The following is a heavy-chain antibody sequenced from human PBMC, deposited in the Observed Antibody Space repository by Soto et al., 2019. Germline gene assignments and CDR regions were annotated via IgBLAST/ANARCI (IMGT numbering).Heavy chain of an antibody. CDR3: AKDLTWNQAAY. D-gene: IGHD1-1*01. V-gene: IGHV3-74*01. CDR2: ISNDGITT. Sequence: WGSLRLSCGASGVIFSNYGMHWFRQTPGAGLVWVSHISNDGITTNYADSLKGRFTISRDNAKNTLYLQMNSLTADDTAVSYCAKDLTWNQAAYWGQGALVIVSS. J-gene: IGHJ4*01. CDR1: GVIFSNYG.